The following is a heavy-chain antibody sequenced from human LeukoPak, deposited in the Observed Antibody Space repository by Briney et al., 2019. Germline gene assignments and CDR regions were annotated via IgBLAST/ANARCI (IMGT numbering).Heavy chain of an antibody. D-gene: IGHD2-15*01. Sequence: GGSLRLSCAASGFTFSSYSMNWVRQAPGKGLEWVSSISSSSYIYYADSVKGRFTISRDNAKNSLYLQMNSLRAEDTAVYYCARNMVVAATFHYYYMDVWGKGTTVTVSS. CDR1: GFTFSSYS. CDR3: ARNMVVAATFHYYYMDV. V-gene: IGHV3-21*01. J-gene: IGHJ6*03. CDR2: ISSSSYI.